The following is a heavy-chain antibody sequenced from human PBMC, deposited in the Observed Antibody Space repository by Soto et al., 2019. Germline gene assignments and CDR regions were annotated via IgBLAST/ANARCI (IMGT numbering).Heavy chain of an antibody. CDR3: GSAPLAPFPGH. J-gene: IGHJ4*02. D-gene: IGHD1-1*01. CDR2: IGENGNHI. V-gene: IGHV3-21*02. Sequence: EVRLVESGGGLVQPGGSRRLSCEASGFSFSSRHMNWVRQAPGRGLEWLSSIGENGNHIYYADSVRGRFTISRDNAKSSLYLQMNSLTAEDTAVYYCGSAPLAPFPGHWGQGALVTVSS. CDR1: GFSFSSRH.